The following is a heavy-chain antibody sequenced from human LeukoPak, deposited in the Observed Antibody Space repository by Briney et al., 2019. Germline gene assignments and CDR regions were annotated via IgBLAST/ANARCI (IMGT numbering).Heavy chain of an antibody. D-gene: IGHD6-13*01. V-gene: IGHV3-20*04. Sequence: GGSLRLSCVASGLTFDDYGMSWVRQAPGKGLEWVSGINWNGVSTGYADSVKGRFTISRDNAKNSLYLQMNSLRAEDTAFYYCASGSSSWRDYWGQGTLVTVSS. CDR2: INWNGVST. CDR1: GLTFDDYG. J-gene: IGHJ4*02. CDR3: ASGSSSWRDY.